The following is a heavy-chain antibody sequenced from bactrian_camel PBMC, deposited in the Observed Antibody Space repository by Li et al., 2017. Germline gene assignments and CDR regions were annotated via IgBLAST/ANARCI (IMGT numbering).Heavy chain of an antibody. J-gene: IGHJ4*01. Sequence: HVQLVESGGGSVQAGASLRVSCAASGATGSSQCRAWFRQAPGKEREAVAYIHGGRRTWYSDFVKGRFSISKDNARNWLDLQMDSLEPGDTARYYCAADRRRHGPPSLRPGDYSVWGQGTQVTVS. CDR2: IHGGRRT. CDR1: GATGSSQC. V-gene: IGHV3S53*01. CDR3: AADRRRHGPPSLRPGDYSV. D-gene: IGHD2*01.